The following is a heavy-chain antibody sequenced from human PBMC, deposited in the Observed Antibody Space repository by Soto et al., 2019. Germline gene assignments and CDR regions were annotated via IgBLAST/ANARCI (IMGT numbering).Heavy chain of an antibody. Sequence: GGSLRLSCAASGFTFSSYAMSWVRQAPGKGLEWVSAISGSGGSTYYADSVKGRFTISRDNSKNTLYLQMNSLRAEDTAVYYCAKSIQYYYGSGSYGGRVIFSAGYYGMDAWGQGTTVTVSS. D-gene: IGHD3-10*01. V-gene: IGHV3-23*01. J-gene: IGHJ6*02. CDR3: AKSIQYYYGSGSYGGRVIFSAGYYGMDA. CDR1: GFTFSSYA. CDR2: ISGSGGST.